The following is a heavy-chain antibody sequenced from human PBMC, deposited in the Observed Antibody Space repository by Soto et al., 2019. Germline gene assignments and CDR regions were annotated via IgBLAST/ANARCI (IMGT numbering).Heavy chain of an antibody. Sequence: QITLKESGPTLVKPTQTLTLTCSFSGFSLSTSGVGVGWVRQAPGKALEWLALVYSNDDKGLSTSLKSRLSITKDTSNNQVVQTMTNMDPLDTATYYCTHMRSSGLYGMDVWGQRTTVTVSS. D-gene: IGHD3-10*01. CDR1: GFSLSTSGVG. CDR3: THMRSSGLYGMDV. CDR2: VYSNDDK. V-gene: IGHV2-5*01. J-gene: IGHJ6*02.